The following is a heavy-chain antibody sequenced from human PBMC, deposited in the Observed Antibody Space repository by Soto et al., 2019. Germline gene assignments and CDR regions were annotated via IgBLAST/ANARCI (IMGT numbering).Heavy chain of an antibody. CDR3: TRGPRSTSTGTGAF. D-gene: IGHD1-1*01. J-gene: IGHJ4*02. V-gene: IGHV3-74*01. CDR2: INDDGSST. CDR1: GFTFSMYW. Sequence: PGGSPRLSCAASGFTFSMYWMHWVRQVPGKGPEWVSRINDDGSSTNYADSVKGRFTISRDNAKNTLYLQMNDLRAEDTAVYYCTRGPRSTSTGTGAFWGQGTLVTVS.